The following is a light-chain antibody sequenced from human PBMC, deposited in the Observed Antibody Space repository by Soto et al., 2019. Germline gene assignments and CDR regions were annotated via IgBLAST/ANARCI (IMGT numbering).Light chain of an antibody. Sequence: QSVLTQPPSASGSPGQSVTISCTGTSSDVGGYNYVSWYQQHPGKAPKLMIYEVSERPSGVPDRFSGSKSSNTASLTVSGLQAEDEADYYCSSYTTSATPYAFGTGTKVTVL. CDR3: SSYTTSATPYA. V-gene: IGLV2-8*01. J-gene: IGLJ1*01. CDR1: SSDVGGYNY. CDR2: EVS.